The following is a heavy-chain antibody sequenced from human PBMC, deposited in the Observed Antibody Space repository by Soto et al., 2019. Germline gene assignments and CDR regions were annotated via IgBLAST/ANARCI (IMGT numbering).Heavy chain of an antibody. J-gene: IGHJ5*02. V-gene: IGHV3-23*01. Sequence: GGSLRLSCAASGFTFSSYAMSWVRQAPGKGLEWVSDISGSGGNTYYADSVKGRFTISRDNSKNTLYLQMNSLRAEDTAVYYCARDAISMVRGTNNWFDPWGQGTLVTVSS. CDR1: GFTFSSYA. CDR3: ARDAISMVRGTNNWFDP. D-gene: IGHD3-10*01. CDR2: ISGSGGNT.